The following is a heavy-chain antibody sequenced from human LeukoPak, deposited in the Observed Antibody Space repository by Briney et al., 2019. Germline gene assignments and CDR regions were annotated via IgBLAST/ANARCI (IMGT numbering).Heavy chain of an antibody. CDR1: GFTFSSYE. V-gene: IGHV3-48*03. CDR3: ARRDDYGDYHWAFDI. Sequence: GGSLRLSCAASGFTFSSYEMNWVRQAPGKGLEWVSYISSSGSTIYYADSVKGRFTISRDNAKNSLYLQMDSLRAEDTAVYYCARRDDYGDYHWAFDIWGQGTMVTVSS. D-gene: IGHD4-17*01. CDR2: ISSSGSTI. J-gene: IGHJ3*02.